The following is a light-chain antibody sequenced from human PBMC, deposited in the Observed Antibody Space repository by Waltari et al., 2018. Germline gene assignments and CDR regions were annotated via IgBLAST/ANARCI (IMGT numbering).Light chain of an antibody. J-gene: IGKJ1*01. CDR1: QSISSW. CDR3: QQYNSYPWT. V-gene: IGKV1-5*03. Sequence: CRAKQSISSWLALYQQKPGKAPKLLIYKASSLESGVPSRFSGSGSGTEFTLTISSLQPDDFATYYCQQYNSYPWTFGQGTKVEIK. CDR2: KAS.